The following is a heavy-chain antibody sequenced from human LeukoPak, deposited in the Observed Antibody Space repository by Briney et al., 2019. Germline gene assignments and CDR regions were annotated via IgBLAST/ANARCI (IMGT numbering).Heavy chain of an antibody. D-gene: IGHD2-15*01. Sequence: GGSLRLSCAASGFIFSHYSMNWVRQAPGKGLEWVSSISGCSSYKYHADSVKGRFTISRDNAKRSLYLQMNSLRAEDTAVYYCARDEEEYCSGGSCSSFRYWGQGTLVIISS. CDR3: ARDEEEYCSGGSCSSFRY. V-gene: IGHV3-21*01. CDR1: GFIFSHYS. CDR2: ISGCSSYK. J-gene: IGHJ4*02.